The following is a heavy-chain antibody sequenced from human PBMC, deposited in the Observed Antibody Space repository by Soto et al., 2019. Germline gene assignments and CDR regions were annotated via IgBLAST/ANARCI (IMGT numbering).Heavy chain of an antibody. Sequence: TGGSLRLSCVASGFTFSSYEMNWVRQAPGKGLEWISYISPSGSTIYYADSVKGRFTISRDNAKNSLYLQMISLRAEDTAVYYCARCRFYFDYWGQGTLVTVSS. V-gene: IGHV3-48*03. CDR3: ARCRFYFDY. J-gene: IGHJ4*02. CDR1: GFTFSSYE. CDR2: ISPSGSTI.